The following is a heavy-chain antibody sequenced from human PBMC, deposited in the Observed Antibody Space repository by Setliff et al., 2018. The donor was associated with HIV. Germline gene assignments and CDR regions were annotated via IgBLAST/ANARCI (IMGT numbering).Heavy chain of an antibody. V-gene: IGHV1-2*06. D-gene: IGHD2-2*01. CDR2: INPNSGGT. J-gene: IGHJ6*03. CDR1: GYTFTGYY. Sequence: ASVKVSCKASGYTFTGYYMHWVRQAPGQGLEWMGRINPNSGGTNYAQKFQGRVTMTRDTSISTAYMELSRLRSDDTAVYYCARGFYCSSTSCYVRRAYYYYMDVWGKGTTVTVS. CDR3: ARGFYCSSTSCYVRRAYYYYMDV.